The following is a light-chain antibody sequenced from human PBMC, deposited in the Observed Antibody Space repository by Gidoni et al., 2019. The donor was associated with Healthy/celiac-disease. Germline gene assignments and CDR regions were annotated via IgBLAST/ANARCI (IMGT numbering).Light chain of an antibody. V-gene: IGKV3-11*01. CDR1: QIISSY. CDR3: QQRSSWPPWT. CDR2: DAS. Sequence: EIVLTQSPATLPLSPGESATLSCRASQIISSYLAWYQQKPGQAPRLLIYDASNRATGIPDRFSGSGSGTDFTLTISSLEPEDFAVYYCQQRSSWPPWTFXXXTKVEIK. J-gene: IGKJ1*01.